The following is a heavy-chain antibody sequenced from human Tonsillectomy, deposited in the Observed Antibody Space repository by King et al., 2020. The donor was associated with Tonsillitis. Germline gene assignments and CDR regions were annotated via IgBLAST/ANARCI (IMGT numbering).Heavy chain of an antibody. J-gene: IGHJ6*02. CDR1: GFTFSSYW. CDR3: VRDREVGWGSHYYYGMDV. V-gene: IGHV3-7*03. Sequence: QLVQSGGGLVQPGGSLRLSCAASGFTFSSYWMSWVRQAPGKGLEWVANIKQDGSEKYYVDSVKGRFTISRDNAKNSLYLQMNSLRAEDTAVYYCVRDREVGWGSHYYYGMDVWGQGTTVTGSS. CDR2: IKQDGSEK. D-gene: IGHD7-27*01.